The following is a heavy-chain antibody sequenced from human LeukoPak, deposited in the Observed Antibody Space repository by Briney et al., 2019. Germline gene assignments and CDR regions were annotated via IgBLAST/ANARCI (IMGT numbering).Heavy chain of an antibody. Sequence: SQTLSLTCAISGDSVSSNSVAWVWIRQSPSRGLEWLGRTYYRSKWYNDYAVSVKSRVTINPDTSKNRFSLHLNSVTPEDTAVYYCARMGFLDYWGQGTLVTVSS. V-gene: IGHV6-1*01. CDR3: ARMGFLDY. J-gene: IGHJ4*02. D-gene: IGHD3-3*01. CDR2: TYYRSKWYN. CDR1: GDSVSSNSVA.